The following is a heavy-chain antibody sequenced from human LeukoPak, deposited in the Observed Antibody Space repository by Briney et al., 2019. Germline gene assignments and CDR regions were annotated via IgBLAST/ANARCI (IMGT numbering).Heavy chain of an antibody. CDR2: LNQDGSEK. CDR3: ATLTSYYDSRGYTLFDY. CDR1: FTLSNFW. D-gene: IGHD3-22*01. Sequence: GGSLRLSCAGFTLSNFWMGWVRQAPGTGLEWVANLNQDGSEKYYVDSVKGRFTISRDNAKNSLYLQMNSLRAEDTAVYYCATLTSYYDSRGYTLFDYWGQGTLVTVSS. V-gene: IGHV3-7*01. J-gene: IGHJ4*02.